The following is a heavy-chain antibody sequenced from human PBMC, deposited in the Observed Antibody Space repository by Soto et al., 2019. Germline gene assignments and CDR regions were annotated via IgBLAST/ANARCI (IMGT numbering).Heavy chain of an antibody. J-gene: IGHJ6*02. D-gene: IGHD6-13*01. CDR3: ARASAAVVSVAGMDV. CDR1: GFTFTGYS. V-gene: IGHV3-21*01. Sequence: EVQLVESGGGLVKPGGSLRLSCAASGFTFTGYSMNWVRQAPGKGLEWVSSISSSGTYIYYADSVMGRFTISRDNAKNSLYLQMNSLRAEDTAVYYCARASAAVVSVAGMDVWGQGTTVTVSS. CDR2: ISSSGTYI.